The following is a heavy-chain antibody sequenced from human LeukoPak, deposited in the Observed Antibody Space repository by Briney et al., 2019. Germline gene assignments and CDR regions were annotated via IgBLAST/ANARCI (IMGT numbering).Heavy chain of an antibody. CDR1: GYTFTGYY. D-gene: IGHD3-3*01. V-gene: IGHV1-2*02. Sequence: PGASVKVSCKASGYTFTGYYMHWVRQAPGQGLEWMGWINPNSGGTNYAQKFQGRVTMTRDTSISTAYMELSRLRSDDTAVYYCARDEGRTIGLECLPQYYFDYWGQGTLVTVSS. CDR2: INPNSGGT. J-gene: IGHJ4*02. CDR3: ARDEGRTIGLECLPQYYFDY.